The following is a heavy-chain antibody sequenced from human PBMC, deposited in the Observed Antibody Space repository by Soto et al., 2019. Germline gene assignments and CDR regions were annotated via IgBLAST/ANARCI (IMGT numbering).Heavy chain of an antibody. CDR3: AHDDVGQQGFDF. J-gene: IGHJ4*02. CDR1: GFSLSSKRVG. Sequence: QITLKESGPPLVKPTQTLTLTCTFSGFSLSSKRVGVGWIRQPPGKALEWLALIYWADDVRYSPSLKSRLTITKDTSKNQVFLTMTNMNPADTGTYYCAHDDVGQQGFDFWVQGTLVTVSS. D-gene: IGHD6-13*01. CDR2: IYWADDV. V-gene: IGHV2-5*02.